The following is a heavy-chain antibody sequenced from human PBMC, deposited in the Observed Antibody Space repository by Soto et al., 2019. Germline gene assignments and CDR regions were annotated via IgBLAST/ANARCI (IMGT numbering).Heavy chain of an antibody. J-gene: IGHJ4*02. V-gene: IGHV3-15*07. D-gene: IGHD3-22*01. CDR3: TTLGGWNYYDSSGYYLYFDY. Sequence: GGSLRLSCAASGFTFSNAWMNWVRQAPGKGLEWVGRIKSKTDGGTTDYAAPVKGRFTISRDDSKNTLYLQMNSLKTEDTAVYYCTTLGGWNYYDSSGYYLYFDYWGQGTLVTVSS. CDR1: GFTFSNAW. CDR2: IKSKTDGGTT.